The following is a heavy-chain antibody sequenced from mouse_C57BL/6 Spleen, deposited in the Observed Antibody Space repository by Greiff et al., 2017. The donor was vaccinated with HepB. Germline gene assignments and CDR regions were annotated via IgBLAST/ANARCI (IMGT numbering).Heavy chain of an antibody. CDR3: AREEPYDYDVMDY. J-gene: IGHJ4*01. Sequence: VQLQQSGAELAKPGASVKLSCKASGYTFTSYWMHWVKQRPGQGLEWIGYINPSSGYTKYNQKFKDKATLTADKSSSTAYMQLSSLTYEDSAIYYCAREEPYDYDVMDYWGQGTSVTVSS. CDR1: GYTFTSYW. V-gene: IGHV1-7*01. CDR2: INPSSGYT.